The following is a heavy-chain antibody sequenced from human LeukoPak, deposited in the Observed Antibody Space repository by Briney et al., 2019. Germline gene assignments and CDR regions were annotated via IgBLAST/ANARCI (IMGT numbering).Heavy chain of an antibody. CDR3: VKITSVTGGDC. D-gene: IGHD1-1*01. CDR2: ISSNGGSS. J-gene: IGHJ4*02. Sequence: GGSLRLSCSASGFTFSAYAMYWVRQPPGKRLEYVSGISSNGGSSFYADSVKGRFTISRDNSKNTLYLQMSSLRAEDTAVYYCVKITSVTGGDCWGQGTRLTVSS. CDR1: GFTFSAYA. V-gene: IGHV3-64D*09.